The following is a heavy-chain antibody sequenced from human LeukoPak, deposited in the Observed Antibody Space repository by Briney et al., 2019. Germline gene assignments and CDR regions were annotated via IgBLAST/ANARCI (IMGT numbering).Heavy chain of an antibody. D-gene: IGHD3-3*01. CDR3: ARVQYYDFWSGYYSLRSFDY. J-gene: IGHJ4*02. Sequence: GGSLRLSRAASGFTFSSYSMNWVRQAPGKGLEWVSSISSSSYIYYADSVKGRFTISRDNAKNPLYLQMNSLRAEDTAVYYCARVQYYDFWSGYYSLRSFDYWGQGTLVTVSS. V-gene: IGHV3-21*01. CDR1: GFTFSSYS. CDR2: ISSSSYI.